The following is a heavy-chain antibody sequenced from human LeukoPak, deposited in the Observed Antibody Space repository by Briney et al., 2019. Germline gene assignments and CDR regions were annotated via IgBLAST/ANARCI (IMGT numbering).Heavy chain of an antibody. J-gene: IGHJ6*03. CDR3: AKGMAEQQQLVPYYYYYYMDV. CDR1: GYTFTSYA. D-gene: IGHD6-13*01. CDR2: INAGNGNT. Sequence: ASVKVSCKASGYTFTSYAMHWVRQAPGQRLEWMGWINAGNGNTKYSQKFQGSVTITRDTSASTAYMELSSLRSEDTAVYYCAKGMAEQQQLVPYYYYYYMDVWGKGTTVTVSS. V-gene: IGHV1-3*01.